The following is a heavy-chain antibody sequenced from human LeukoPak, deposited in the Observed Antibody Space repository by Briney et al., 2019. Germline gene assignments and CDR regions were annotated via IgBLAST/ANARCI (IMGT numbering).Heavy chain of an antibody. CDR3: ARAVRYYMDV. CDR2: IYHSGRT. Sequence: SETLSLTCTVSGGSISSYYWSWIRQPPGKGLEWIGEIYHSGRTNYNSSLRSRVTISIDKSKNQFSLNLNSVTAADTAVYYCARAVRYYMDVWSKGTTVTVSS. J-gene: IGHJ6*03. V-gene: IGHV4-59*12. CDR1: GGSISSYY.